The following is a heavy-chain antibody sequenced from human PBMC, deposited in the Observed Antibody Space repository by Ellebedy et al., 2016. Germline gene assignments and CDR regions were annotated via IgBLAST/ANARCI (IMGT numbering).Heavy chain of an antibody. CDR2: ITHGGTT. J-gene: IGHJ6*02. D-gene: IGHD1-20*01. Sequence: GESLKISCAASGFTFSKNAINWVRQAPGKGLEWVGRITHGGTTDYAAPVKGRFTISKVDSESTVYLQMDSLKSEDTAMYYCTTGGISGSRWWYNGLDVWGQGTTVTVSS. V-gene: IGHV3-15*01. CDR1: GFTFSKNA. CDR3: TTGGISGSRWWYNGLDV.